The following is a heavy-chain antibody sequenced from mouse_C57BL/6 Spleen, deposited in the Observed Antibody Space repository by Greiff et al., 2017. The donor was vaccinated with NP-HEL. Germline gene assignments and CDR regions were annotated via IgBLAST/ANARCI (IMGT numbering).Heavy chain of an antibody. V-gene: IGHV5-15*01. CDR1: GFTFSDYG. J-gene: IGHJ1*03. CDR2: ISNLACSI. CDR3: ARLPHWHFEV. Sequence: EVQLVESGGGLVQPGGSLKLSCAASGFTFSDYGMAWVRQAPRQGPEWVAFISNLACSIYYADNVTGRFTISRENATNTLYLEMSSLRSEATAMYYCARLPHWHFEVWGTGTTVTVSS.